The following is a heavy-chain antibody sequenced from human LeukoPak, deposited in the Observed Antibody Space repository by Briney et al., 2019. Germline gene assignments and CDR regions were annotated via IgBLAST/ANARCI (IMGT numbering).Heavy chain of an antibody. D-gene: IGHD3-10*01. V-gene: IGHV3-53*01. J-gene: IGHJ4*02. CDR3: AKARDYYGSGSYTDY. CDR2: IYSGGNT. Sequence: PGGSLRLSCAASGFTVSSNYMNWVRQAPGKGLEWVSVIYSGGNTYYADSVRGRFTISRDNSKNTLYLQMNSLRAEDTAVYYCAKARDYYGSGSYTDYWGQGTLVTVSS. CDR1: GFTVSSNY.